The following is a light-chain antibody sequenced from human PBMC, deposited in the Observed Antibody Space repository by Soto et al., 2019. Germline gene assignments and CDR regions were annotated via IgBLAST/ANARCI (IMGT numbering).Light chain of an antibody. V-gene: IGLV2-18*02. J-gene: IGLJ1*01. Sequence: SVLTQPPSLSGSPGPSVAISCPGTSSGVGSSSGVSWYQQPPGTAPKLMIYDVSNRPSGVPDRFSGSKSGNTASLTISGLQAEDEADYYCSSYTSSSTYVFGTGTKVTVL. CDR3: SSYTSSSTYV. CDR1: SSGVGSSSG. CDR2: DVS.